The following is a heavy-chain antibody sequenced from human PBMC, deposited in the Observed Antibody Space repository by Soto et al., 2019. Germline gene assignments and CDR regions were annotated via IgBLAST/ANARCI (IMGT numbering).Heavy chain of an antibody. CDR2: INHTGST. J-gene: IGHJ4*02. Sequence: PSETLSLPFAVYGAPFRGYYWTWIRQPPGKGLEWIGEINHTGSTKYNPSLKSRVTISLDTSKNQFSLSLRSVTAADTAVYYRARGREIFGAVTPFEYWGQGTQVTFPQ. D-gene: IGHD3-3*01. V-gene: IGHV4-34*01. CDR1: GAPFRGYY. CDR3: ARGREIFGAVTPFEY.